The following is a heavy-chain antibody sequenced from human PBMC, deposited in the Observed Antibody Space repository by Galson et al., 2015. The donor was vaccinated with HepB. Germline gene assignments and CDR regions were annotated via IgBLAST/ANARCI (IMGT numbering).Heavy chain of an antibody. CDR1: GFTFSSYS. Sequence: SLRLSCAASGFTFSSYSMNWVRQAPGKGLEWVSYVSSSSSTIYYADSVKGRFTISRDNAKNSLYLQMNSLRDEDTAVYYCAREVATSRYNWFDPWGQGTLVAVSS. V-gene: IGHV3-48*02. CDR2: VSSSSSTI. J-gene: IGHJ5*02. CDR3: AREVATSRYNWFDP. D-gene: IGHD5-12*01.